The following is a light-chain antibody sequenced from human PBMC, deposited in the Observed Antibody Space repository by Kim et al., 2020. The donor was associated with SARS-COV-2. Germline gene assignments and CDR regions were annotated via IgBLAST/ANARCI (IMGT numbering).Light chain of an antibody. CDR2: QDS. CDR3: QAWDSSTGV. J-gene: IGLJ2*01. Sequence: SVSPGQTASITCAGDKLGDKYACWYQQKPGQSPVLVIYQDSKRPSGIPERFSGSNSGNTATLNISGTQAMDEADYYCQAWDSSTGVFGGGTKLTVL. V-gene: IGLV3-1*01. CDR1: KLGDKY.